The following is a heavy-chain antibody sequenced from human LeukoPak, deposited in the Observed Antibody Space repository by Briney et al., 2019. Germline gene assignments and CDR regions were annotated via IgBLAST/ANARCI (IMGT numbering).Heavy chain of an antibody. J-gene: IGHJ4*02. V-gene: IGHV3-33*01. D-gene: IGHD3-22*01. Sequence: GGSLRLSCAASGFTFSSYGMHWVRQAPGKGLEWVAVIWYDGGNKYYADSVKGRFTISRDNSKNTLYLQMNSLRAEDTAVYYCARDRYYYDSSGYYSSQYYFDYWGQGTLVTVSS. CDR2: IWYDGGNK. CDR1: GFTFSSYG. CDR3: ARDRYYYDSSGYYSSQYYFDY.